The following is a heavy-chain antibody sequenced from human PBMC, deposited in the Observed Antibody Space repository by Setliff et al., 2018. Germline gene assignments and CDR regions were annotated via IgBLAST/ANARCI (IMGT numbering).Heavy chain of an antibody. J-gene: IGHJ3*02. V-gene: IGHV1-46*01. CDR1: GYNFTSHY. CDR2: INPSSGRT. CDR3: ARDVFPYHYEGAFDI. Sequence: ASVKVSCKASGYNFTSHYMHWVRQAPGLGLEWMGTINPSSGRTSYAQKSQGRVTMTRDTSTSTVYMDMSSLRSEDTAVYYCARDVFPYHYEGAFDIWGQGTMVTVSS. D-gene: IGHD3-22*01.